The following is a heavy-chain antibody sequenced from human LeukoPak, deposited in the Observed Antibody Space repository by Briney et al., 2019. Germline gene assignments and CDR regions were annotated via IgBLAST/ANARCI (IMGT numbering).Heavy chain of an antibody. V-gene: IGHV3-74*01. CDR2: ISSDGSTT. CDR3: VRVRSSSWYDY. CDR1: GFTFSTSW. Sequence: GWSLRLSCATSGFTFSTSWMHWVRQAPGKGLVWVSRISSDGSTTTYADSVKGRFTISRDNAKNTLYLQMNSLRVEDTAVYYCVRVRSSSWYDYWGQGALVTVSS. J-gene: IGHJ4*02. D-gene: IGHD6-13*01.